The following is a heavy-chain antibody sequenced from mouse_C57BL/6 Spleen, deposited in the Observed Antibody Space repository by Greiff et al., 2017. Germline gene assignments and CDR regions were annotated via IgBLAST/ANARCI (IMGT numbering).Heavy chain of an antibody. D-gene: IGHD2-4*01. CDR2: ILPGSGST. J-gene: IGHJ2*01. CDR3: AIGLRPVWFDD. V-gene: IGHV1-9*01. Sequence: VMLVESGAELMKPGASVKLSCKATGYTFTGYWIEWVKQRPGHGLEWIGDILPGSGSTNYNEKFKGKATFPADTSSNTAYMQLSSLTTEDSAIYCCAIGLRPVWFDDWGQGTTLTVSS. CDR1: GYTFTGYW.